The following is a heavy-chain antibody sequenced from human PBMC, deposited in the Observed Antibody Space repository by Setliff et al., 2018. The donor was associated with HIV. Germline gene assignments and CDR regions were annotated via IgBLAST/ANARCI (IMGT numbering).Heavy chain of an antibody. CDR2: INPNGGST. CDR3: ARGGPGSSFGYDWFDP. CDR1: GYTFTSYY. D-gene: IGHD5-18*01. J-gene: IGHJ5*02. V-gene: IGHV1-46*01. Sequence: RASVKVSCKASGYTFTSYYIHCVRQAPGQGPEWMGIINPNGGSTNYAQKFQGRVAMTADTSTNTVYMELSSLRSEDTAIYYCARGGPGSSFGYDWFDPWGQGTPVTVSS.